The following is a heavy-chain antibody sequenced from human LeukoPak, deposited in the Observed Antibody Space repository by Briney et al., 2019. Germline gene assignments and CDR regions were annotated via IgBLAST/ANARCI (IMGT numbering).Heavy chain of an antibody. V-gene: IGHV4-4*07. CDR2: IYTSGST. CDR1: GGSISGYY. Sequence: PSETLSLTCTVSGGSISGYYWSWIRQPAGKGLEWNGRIYTSGSTNYNTSLKSRVTMSVDTSKNQFSLKLSSATAADTAIYYCARDIGGHSVEMATSNHYYFMDVWGKGTTVTVSS. CDR3: ARDIGGHSVEMATSNHYYFMDV. J-gene: IGHJ6*03. D-gene: IGHD5-24*01.